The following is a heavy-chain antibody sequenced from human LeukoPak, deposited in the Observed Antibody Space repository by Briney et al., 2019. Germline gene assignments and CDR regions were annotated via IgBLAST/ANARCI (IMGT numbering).Heavy chain of an antibody. J-gene: IGHJ4*02. V-gene: IGHV4-39*01. Sequence: PSETLPLTCTVSGGSISSSTYYLGWFRQPPGKGLEWIGSLSYRGDTYYNPSLRGRLTISVDTSESHFSLNLTSLAAADTAVYYCARQVYSGGWYGPFDYWGQGTLVTVSS. CDR3: ARQVYSGGWYGPFDY. D-gene: IGHD6-19*01. CDR1: GGSISSSTYY. CDR2: LSYRGDT.